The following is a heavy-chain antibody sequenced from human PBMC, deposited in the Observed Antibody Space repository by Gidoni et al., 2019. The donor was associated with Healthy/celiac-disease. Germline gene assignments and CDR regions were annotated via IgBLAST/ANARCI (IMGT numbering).Heavy chain of an antibody. CDR1: GYTFTSYG. J-gene: IGHJ4*02. CDR2: ISAYNCNT. D-gene: IGHD1-26*01. Sequence: QVQLVQSGAEVKKPGASVKVSCKASGYTFTSYGISWVRQAPGQGLEWMGWISAYNCNTNYAQKLQGRVTMTTDTSTSTAYMELRSLRSDDTAVYYCARDWTLPGIVGAYGTHFDYWGQGTLVTVSS. V-gene: IGHV1-18*01. CDR3: ARDWTLPGIVGAYGTHFDY.